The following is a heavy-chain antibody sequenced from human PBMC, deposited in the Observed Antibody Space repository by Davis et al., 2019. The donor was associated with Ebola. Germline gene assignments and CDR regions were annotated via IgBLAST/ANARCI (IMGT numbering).Heavy chain of an antibody. CDR1: GGSISSSSYY. CDR3: ARDDKYYYGMDV. D-gene: IGHD3-9*01. V-gene: IGHV4-39*07. J-gene: IGHJ6*02. CDR2: IYYSGST. Sequence: MPSETLSLTCTVSGGSISSSSYYWGWIRQPPGTGLEWLGSIYYSGSTYYNPSLKSRVTISVDTSKNQFSLKLSSVTAADTAVYYCARDDKYYYGMDVWGQGTTVTVSS.